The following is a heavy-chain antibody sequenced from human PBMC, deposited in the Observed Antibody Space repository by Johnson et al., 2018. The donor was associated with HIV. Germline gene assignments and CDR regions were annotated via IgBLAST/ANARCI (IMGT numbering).Heavy chain of an antibody. V-gene: IGHV3-33*01. CDR2: IWYDGSNK. Sequence: QEQLVESGGGVVQPGRSLRLSCAASGFTFSSYGMHWVRQAPGKGLEWVAVIWYDGSNKYYADSVKGRFTISRDNSKNTLYLQMNSLRAEDTAVYYCAREFLYGDYQDAFDIWGQGTMVTVSS. CDR3: AREFLYGDYQDAFDI. J-gene: IGHJ3*02. D-gene: IGHD4-17*01. CDR1: GFTFSSYG.